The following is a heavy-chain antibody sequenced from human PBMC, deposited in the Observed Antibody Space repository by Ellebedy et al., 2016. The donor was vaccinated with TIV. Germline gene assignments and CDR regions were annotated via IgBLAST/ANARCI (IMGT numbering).Heavy chain of an antibody. V-gene: IGHV4-39*01. CDR3: ARWRYFGSGSTSWFDP. CDR2: IDDSGTT. D-gene: IGHD3-10*01. J-gene: IGHJ5*02. CDR1: GGSISSSSYY. Sequence: SETLSLTCIVSGGSISSSSYYWGWIRQPPGKGLEWIGSIDDSGTTYYNPSLKSRITISVDTSKNQFSLKLNSVTAADTAVYYCARWRYFGSGSTSWFDPWGQGTLVTVSS.